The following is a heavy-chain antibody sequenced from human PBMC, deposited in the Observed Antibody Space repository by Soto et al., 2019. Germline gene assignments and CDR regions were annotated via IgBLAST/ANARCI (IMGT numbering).Heavy chain of an antibody. CDR2: ISSSSSYI. D-gene: IGHD3-22*01. V-gene: IGHV3-21*01. J-gene: IGHJ6*02. Sequence: EVQLVESGGGLVKPGGSLRLSCAASGFTFSSYSMNWVRQAPGKGLEWVSSISSSSSYIYYADSVKGRFTISRDNAKNSLYLQMNSLRAEDTAVYYCARDPPPFGVIVVVMGGMDVWGQGTTVTVSS. CDR3: ARDPPPFGVIVVVMGGMDV. CDR1: GFTFSSYS.